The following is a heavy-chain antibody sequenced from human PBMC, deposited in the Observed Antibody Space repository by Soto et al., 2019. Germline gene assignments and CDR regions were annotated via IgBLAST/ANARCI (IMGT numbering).Heavy chain of an antibody. J-gene: IGHJ5*02. CDR3: ARASNYYGRGLSWFDA. Sequence: QVQLVQSGAEVRKPGSSVKVSCRTSGGTFSSSAISWVRRAPGQGLEGMGKVIPMLATSNNAEKFLDRVTITADESTSTAYLEVGSLRPEDTATYYCARASNYYGRGLSWFDAWGQGTLVTVPS. V-gene: IGHV1-69*18. CDR2: VIPMLATS. CDR1: GGTFSSSA. D-gene: IGHD3-10*01.